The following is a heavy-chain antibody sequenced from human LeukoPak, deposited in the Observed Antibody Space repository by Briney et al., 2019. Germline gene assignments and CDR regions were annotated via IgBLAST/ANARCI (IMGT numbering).Heavy chain of an antibody. CDR3: ARTASIAVAGTIGYFQH. CDR2: IYYSGST. V-gene: IGHV4-59*08. J-gene: IGHJ1*01. D-gene: IGHD6-19*01. Sequence: SETLSLTCTVSGGSISSYYWSWIRQPPGKGLEWIGYIYYSGSTNYNPSLKSRVTISVDTSKNQFSLKLSSVTAADTAVYYFARTASIAVAGTIGYFQHWGQGTLVTVSS. CDR1: GGSISSYY.